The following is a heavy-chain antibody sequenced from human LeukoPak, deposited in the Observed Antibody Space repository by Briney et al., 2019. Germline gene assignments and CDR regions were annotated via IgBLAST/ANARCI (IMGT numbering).Heavy chain of an antibody. CDR3: ARADYDFWSGYGGGGYMDV. J-gene: IGHJ6*03. V-gene: IGHV1-46*03. Sequence: ASVKVSCKASGYTFTSYYMHWVRQAPGQGLEWMGIINPSGGSTSYAQKFQGRVTMTRDTSTSTVYMELSSLRSEDTAVYYCARADYDFWSGYGGGGYMDVWGKGTTVTVSS. CDR2: INPSGGST. D-gene: IGHD3-3*01. CDR1: GYTFTSYY.